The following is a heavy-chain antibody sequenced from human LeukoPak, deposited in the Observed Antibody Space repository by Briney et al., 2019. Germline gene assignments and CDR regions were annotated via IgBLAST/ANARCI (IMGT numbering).Heavy chain of an antibody. CDR1: GGSISSYY. CDR3: ARDGAVAGLNYFDY. V-gene: IGHV4-59*01. CDR2: IYYSGST. J-gene: IGHJ4*02. D-gene: IGHD6-19*01. Sequence: SETLSLTCTVSGGSISSYYWSWIRQPPGKGLEWIGYIYYSGSTNYNPSLKSRVTISVDTSKNQFSLKLSSVTAADTAVYYCARDGAVAGLNYFDYWGQGTLVTVSS.